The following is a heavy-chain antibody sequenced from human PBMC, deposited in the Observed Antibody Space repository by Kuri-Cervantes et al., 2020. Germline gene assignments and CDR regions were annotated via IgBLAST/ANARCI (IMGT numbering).Heavy chain of an antibody. Sequence: SGPTLVKPTQTLTLTCTFSGFSLSTSGVGVGWIRQPPGKALEWLSLIYWDEDKRYSPSLMSRLSITKDISKNQVILTLTNVDPVDTATYYCAHTLDAWLSHFDYWGQGTLVTVSS. CDR3: AHTLDAWLSHFDY. CDR2: IYWDEDK. J-gene: IGHJ4*02. V-gene: IGHV2-5*02. CDR1: GFSLSTSGVG. D-gene: IGHD6-19*01.